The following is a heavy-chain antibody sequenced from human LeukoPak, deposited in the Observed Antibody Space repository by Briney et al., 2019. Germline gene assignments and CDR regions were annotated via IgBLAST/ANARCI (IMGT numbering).Heavy chain of an antibody. D-gene: IGHD5-12*01. CDR3: ARSSSGYDYRLLDY. CDR2: IYYSGST. CDR1: GGSISSGGYY. Sequence: SQTLSLTCTVSGGSISSGGYYWSWIRQHPGKGLEWIGYIYYSGSTYYNPSLKSRVTISVDTPKNQFSLKLSSVTAADTAVYYCARSSSGYDYRLLDYWGQGTLVTVSS. V-gene: IGHV4-31*03. J-gene: IGHJ4*02.